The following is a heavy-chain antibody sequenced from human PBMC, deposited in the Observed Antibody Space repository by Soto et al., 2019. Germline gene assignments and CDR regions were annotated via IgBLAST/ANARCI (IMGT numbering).Heavy chain of an antibody. CDR1: GGSFSGYY. Sequence: SETLSLTCAVYGGSFSGYYWSWIRQPPGKGLEWIGEINHSGSTNYNPSLKSRVTISVDTSKNQFSLKLSSVTAADMAVYYCARVGGYCSGGSCYWPLYYYYGMDVWGQGTTVTVSS. J-gene: IGHJ6*02. CDR2: INHSGST. D-gene: IGHD2-15*01. CDR3: ARVGGYCSGGSCYWPLYYYYGMDV. V-gene: IGHV4-34*01.